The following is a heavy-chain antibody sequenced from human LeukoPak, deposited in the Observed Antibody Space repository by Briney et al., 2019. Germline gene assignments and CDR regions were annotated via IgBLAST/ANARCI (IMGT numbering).Heavy chain of an antibody. CDR2: IKQDGSDK. Sequence: GGSLRLSCAASGFTFSSYWMSWVRQAPGQGLEWVANIKQDGSDKYYVDSVRGRFTISRDNAKNALYLQMNSLRAEDTAVYYCVRDYCSGGTCYTGYWGQGTLVTVSS. V-gene: IGHV3-7*01. CDR1: GFTFSSYW. J-gene: IGHJ4*02. CDR3: VRDYCSGGTCYTGY. D-gene: IGHD2-15*01.